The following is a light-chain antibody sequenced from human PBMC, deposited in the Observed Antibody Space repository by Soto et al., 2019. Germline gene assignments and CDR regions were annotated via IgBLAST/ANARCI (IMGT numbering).Light chain of an antibody. J-gene: IGLJ2*01. Sequence: QAVVTQPASVSGSRGQSITISCSGTSSDVGSYNLVSWYQQHPGKAPKLIIYEGSKWSSGISNRFSGSKSGKTASLTISGLQAEDEADYYCCSYAGTSTYVIFGGGTKLTVL. CDR1: SSDVGSYNL. CDR3: CSYAGTSTYVI. V-gene: IGLV2-23*01. CDR2: EGS.